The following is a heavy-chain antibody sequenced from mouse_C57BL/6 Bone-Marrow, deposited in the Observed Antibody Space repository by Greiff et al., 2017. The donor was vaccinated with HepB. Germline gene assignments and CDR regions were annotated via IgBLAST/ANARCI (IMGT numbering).Heavy chain of an antibody. J-gene: IGHJ4*01. CDR1: GYTFTSHW. Sequence: QVHVKQSGPELVRPGASVKISCKAPGYTFTSHWMQWVRQRPGQGLEWIGEIFPGSGSTYDNEKFKGKATLTVDTSSSTAYMQLSSLTSEDSAVYFCARLGGYDLYYAMDYWGQGTSVTVSS. V-gene: IGHV1-56*01. CDR2: IFPGSGST. D-gene: IGHD2-2*01. CDR3: ARLGGYDLYYAMDY.